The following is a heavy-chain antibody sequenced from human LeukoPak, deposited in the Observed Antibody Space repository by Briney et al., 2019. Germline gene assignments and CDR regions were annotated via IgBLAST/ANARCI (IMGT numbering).Heavy chain of an antibody. J-gene: IGHJ6*02. V-gene: IGHV1-46*01. CDR3: ARGYYYDSSGYWKIFYGMDV. CDR2: INPSGGST. Sequence: GASVKVSCKASGYTFTSYYMHWVRQAPGQGLEWMAIINPSGGSTSYAQKFQGRVTMTRDTSTSTVYMELSSLGSEDTAVYYCARGYYYDSSGYWKIFYGMDVWGQGTTVTVSS. D-gene: IGHD3-22*01. CDR1: GYTFTSYY.